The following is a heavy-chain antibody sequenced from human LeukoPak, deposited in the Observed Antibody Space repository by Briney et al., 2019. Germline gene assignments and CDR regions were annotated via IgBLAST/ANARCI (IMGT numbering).Heavy chain of an antibody. V-gene: IGHV3-15*01. CDR2: IKSKTDGETT. Sequence: GGSLRLSCVDSGFTFTNAWMSWVRQAPGKGLEWIGRIKSKTDGETTNYAEPVRGRFTISRDDSKSAVYLQMNSLKIEGTAVYYCTTDLGTYYHGSQRLIPIDYWGQGTLVTVSS. J-gene: IGHJ4*02. CDR3: TTDLGTYYHGSQRLIPIDY. CDR1: GFTFTNAW. D-gene: IGHD3-10*01.